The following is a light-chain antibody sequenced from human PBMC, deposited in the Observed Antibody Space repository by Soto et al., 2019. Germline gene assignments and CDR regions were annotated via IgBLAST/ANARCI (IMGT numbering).Light chain of an antibody. CDR2: LGS. CDR1: QSLLHSNGYNY. CDR3: LQTLQTPF. V-gene: IGKV2-28*01. J-gene: IGKJ4*01. Sequence: DIVMTQSPLSLPVTPGEPASISCRSSQSLLHSNGYNYLDWYLQKPGQSPQLLMYLGSYRASGVPDRLSGSGSGTDFTLRISRVEAEDVGVYYCLQTLQTPFFGGGTKVEIK.